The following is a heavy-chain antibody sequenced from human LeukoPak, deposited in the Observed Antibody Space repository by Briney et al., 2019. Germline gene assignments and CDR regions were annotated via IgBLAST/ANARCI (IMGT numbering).Heavy chain of an antibody. CDR2: ISSSGSTI. J-gene: IGHJ4*02. CDR3: ARAPPSDIQLLDY. D-gene: IGHD5-18*01. Sequence: PGGSLRLSCAASGFTFSDYYMSWIRQAPGKGLEWVSYISSSGSTIYYADSVKGRFTISRDNDKNSLYLQMNSLRAEDTAVYYCARAPPSDIQLLDYWGQGTLVTVSS. V-gene: IGHV3-11*01. CDR1: GFTFSDYY.